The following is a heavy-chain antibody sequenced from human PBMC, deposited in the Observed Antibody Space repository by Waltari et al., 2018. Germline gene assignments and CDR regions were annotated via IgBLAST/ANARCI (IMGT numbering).Heavy chain of an antibody. Sequence: QVQLVQSGAEVKKPGASVKVSCKASGYTFTSYDIHWVRQATGQGLEWMGWMNPNSGNTGYAQKFQGRVTMTRNTSISTAYMELSSLRSEDTAVYYCARVHRLDHRTIFGVVPIDAFDIWGQGTMVTVSS. J-gene: IGHJ3*02. V-gene: IGHV1-8*01. CDR2: MNPNSGNT. CDR3: ARVHRLDHRTIFGVVPIDAFDI. D-gene: IGHD3-3*01. CDR1: GYTFTSYD.